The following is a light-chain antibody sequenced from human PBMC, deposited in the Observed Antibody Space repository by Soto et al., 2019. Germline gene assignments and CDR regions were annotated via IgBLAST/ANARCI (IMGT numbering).Light chain of an antibody. CDR2: GAS. Sequence: EIVLTQYPNTLSLSLGGRSTLSCWARQSVSSNYLAWYQQKPGQAPRLLIYGASTRATGIPVRFSGSGSGTDFTLTISSLQSEDFAGYCCLQYNDWVPTFGEGTKVDI. CDR1: QSVSSN. V-gene: IGKV3-15*01. CDR3: LQYNDWVPT. J-gene: IGKJ4*02.